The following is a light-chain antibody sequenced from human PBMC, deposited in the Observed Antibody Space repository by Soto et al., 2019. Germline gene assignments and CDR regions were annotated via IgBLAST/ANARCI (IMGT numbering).Light chain of an antibody. J-gene: IGKJ1*01. V-gene: IGKV3-15*01. CDR3: QQYNNWPQT. Sequence: EIVMTQSPATLSVSPGERATLSCRASQSVSSNLAWYQQKPGQAPRLLIYGASTRATGIPARFSGNGSGTEFPLTVSSLQSEHFAVYHCQQYNNWPQTFGHGTKVEI. CDR2: GAS. CDR1: QSVSSN.